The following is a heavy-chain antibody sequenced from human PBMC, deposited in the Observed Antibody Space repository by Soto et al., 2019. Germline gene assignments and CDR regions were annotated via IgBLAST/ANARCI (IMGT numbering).Heavy chain of an antibody. V-gene: IGHV3-23*01. CDR3: AKDLWELRRAEPFDY. J-gene: IGHJ4*02. Sequence: PGGSLRLSCAASGFTFGSYAMSWVRQAPGKGLEWVSAISGSGGSTYYADSVKGRFTISRDNSKNTLYLQMNSLRAEDTAVYYCAKDLWELRRAEPFDYWGQGTLVTVSS. CDR2: ISGSGGST. CDR1: GFTFGSYA. D-gene: IGHD1-26*01.